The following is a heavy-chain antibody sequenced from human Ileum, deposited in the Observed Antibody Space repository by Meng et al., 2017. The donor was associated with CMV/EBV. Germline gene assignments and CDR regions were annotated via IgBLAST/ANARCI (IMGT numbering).Heavy chain of an antibody. CDR2: MYHSGKT. CDR3: ARDIDEIYGH. V-gene: IGHV4-39*07. J-gene: IGHJ4*02. CDR1: GFSVSSSTYY. D-gene: IGHD2-15*01. Sequence: GSLRLSCDVSGFSVSSSTYYWAWIRQSPGKGLEWIGSMYHSGKTYYNASLTSRVTISIDTSTMQFSLKLRSVTAADTAVYYCARDIDEIYGHWGQGRLVTVSS.